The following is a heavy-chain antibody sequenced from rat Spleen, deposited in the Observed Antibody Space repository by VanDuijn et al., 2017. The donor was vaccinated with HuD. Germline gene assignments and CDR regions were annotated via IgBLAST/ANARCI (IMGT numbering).Heavy chain of an antibody. CDR2: ISYDGSRT. V-gene: IGHV5-7*01. J-gene: IGHJ4*01. Sequence: EVQLVESGGGLVQPGRSLKLSCAASGFTFSDYNMAWVRQAPKKGLEWVATISYDGSRTYYRDSVEGRFTISRDNAKNTLYLQMDSLRSEDTATYHCASHRHYSVYVMDAWGQGASVTVSS. CDR1: GFTFSDYN. CDR3: ASHRHYSVYVMDA. D-gene: IGHD1-1*01.